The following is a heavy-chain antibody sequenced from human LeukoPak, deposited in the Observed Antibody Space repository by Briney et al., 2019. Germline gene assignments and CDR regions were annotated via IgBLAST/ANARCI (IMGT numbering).Heavy chain of an antibody. D-gene: IGHD6-19*01. CDR1: GYSVSSNSAT. CDR3: ASGGVAGTGYYYGMDV. J-gene: IGHJ6*02. CDR2: TYYRSKWYY. Sequence: SRTLSLTCAISGYSVSSNSATWNCIRQSPSRGLEWLGRTYYRSKWYYDYAVSMRGRITINPDTSKDQFSLQVNSVTPEDTAVYYCASGGVAGTGYYYGMDVWGQGTTVTVSS. V-gene: IGHV6-1*01.